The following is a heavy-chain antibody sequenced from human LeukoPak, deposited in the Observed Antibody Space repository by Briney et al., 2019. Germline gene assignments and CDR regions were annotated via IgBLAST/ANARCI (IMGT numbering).Heavy chain of an antibody. CDR3: ARGRIGGRGFDP. J-gene: IGHJ5*02. CDR1: GFTFSSHW. Sequence: GGSLRLSCAASGFTFSSHWMSWVRQAPGKGLEWVANIKQDGSEKYYVDSVKGRFTISRDNAKNSLYLQMNSLRAEDTAVYYCARGRIGGRGFDPWGQGTLVTVSS. CDR2: IKQDGSEK. V-gene: IGHV3-7*01. D-gene: IGHD2-15*01.